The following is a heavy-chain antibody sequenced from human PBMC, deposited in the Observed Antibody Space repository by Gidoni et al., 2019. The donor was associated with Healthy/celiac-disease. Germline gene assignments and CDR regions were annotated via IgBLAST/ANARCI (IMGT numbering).Heavy chain of an antibody. D-gene: IGHD2-2*01. CDR3: AKCGIVVVPAEFDY. J-gene: IGHJ4*02. CDR2: ISGSGGST. V-gene: IGHV3-23*04. CDR1: GFTFSSYA. Sequence: EVQRVESGGGLVKPGWSLLLAFATSGFTFSSYAMSWVRQAPGKGLAWVSAISGSGGSTYYADSVKGRFTISRDNSKNTLYLQMNSLRAEDTAVYYCAKCGIVVVPAEFDYWGQGTLVTVSS.